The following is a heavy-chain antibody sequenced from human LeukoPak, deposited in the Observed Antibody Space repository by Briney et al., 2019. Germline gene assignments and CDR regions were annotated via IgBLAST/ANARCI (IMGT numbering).Heavy chain of an antibody. CDR2: ISGSGNGT. CDR3: AKDAYNDTSGHYYSDY. Sequence: GGSLRLSCAASGFTFSNCAMSWVRRAPGKGLEWVSAISGSGNGTYYADSVKGRFTISRDNSKNTLYLQMNSLRAEDTAVYYCAKDAYNDTSGHYYSDYWGQGTLVTVSS. D-gene: IGHD3-22*01. V-gene: IGHV3-23*01. J-gene: IGHJ4*02. CDR1: GFTFSNCA.